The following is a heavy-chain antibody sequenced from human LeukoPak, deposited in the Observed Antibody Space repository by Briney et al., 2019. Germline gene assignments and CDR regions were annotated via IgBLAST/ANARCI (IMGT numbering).Heavy chain of an antibody. V-gene: IGHV4-39*07. CDR3: ARDPIAAAGIGY. CDR2: IYYSGST. J-gene: IGHJ4*02. CDR1: GGSISSYY. D-gene: IGHD6-13*01. Sequence: SETLSLTCTVSGGSISSYYWGWIRQPPGKGLEWIGSIYYSGSTYYNPSLKSRVTISVDTSKNQFSLKLSSVTAADTAVYYCARDPIAAAGIGYWGQGTLVTVSS.